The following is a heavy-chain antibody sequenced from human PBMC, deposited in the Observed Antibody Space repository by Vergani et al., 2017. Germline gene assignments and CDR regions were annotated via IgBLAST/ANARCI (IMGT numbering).Heavy chain of an antibody. CDR1: GFTFSSYA. J-gene: IGHJ6*02. CDR3: AKDRGMVRGVIQHDYYGMDV. Sequence: EVQLLESGGGLVQPGGSLRLSCAASGFTFSSYAMSWVRQAPGKGLEWVSAISGSGGSTYYADSVKGRFTISRDNSKTALYLQMNSLRAEDTAVYYCAKDRGMVRGVIQHDYYGMDVWGQGTTVTVSS. CDR2: ISGSGGST. V-gene: IGHV3-23*01. D-gene: IGHD3-10*01.